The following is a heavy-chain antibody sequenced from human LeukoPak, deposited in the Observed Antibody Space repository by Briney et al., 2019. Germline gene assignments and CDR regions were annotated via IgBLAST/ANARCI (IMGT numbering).Heavy chain of an antibody. CDR2: ISSSSSYI. Sequence: GGSLRLSCAASGFTFSSYSMYWVRQAPGKGLEWVSSISSSSSYICYADSVKGRFTISRDNAKNSLYLQMNSLRAEDTAVYYCARDRSYPPGFDYWGQGTLVTVSS. V-gene: IGHV3-21*01. CDR1: GFTFSSYS. D-gene: IGHD1-26*01. CDR3: ARDRSYPPGFDY. J-gene: IGHJ4*02.